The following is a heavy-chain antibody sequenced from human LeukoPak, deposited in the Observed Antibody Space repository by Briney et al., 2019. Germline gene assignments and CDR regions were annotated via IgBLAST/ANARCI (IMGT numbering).Heavy chain of an antibody. Sequence: GGSLRLSCTASGFTFSSYTMSWVRQAPGRGLKWVSTITTGGPNTYYADSVKGRFTVSRDDSKNTLYLQMNSLRAEDTAVYYCAKDGGLWVSAHWGDSWGRGTLVTVSS. D-gene: IGHD7-27*01. CDR3: AKDGGLWVSAHWGDS. CDR1: GFTFSSYT. CDR2: ITTGGPNT. V-gene: IGHV3-23*01. J-gene: IGHJ4*02.